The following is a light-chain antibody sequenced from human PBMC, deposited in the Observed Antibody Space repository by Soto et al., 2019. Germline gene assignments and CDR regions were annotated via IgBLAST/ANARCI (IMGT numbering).Light chain of an antibody. CDR3: QQGYSTPRT. CDR2: AAS. Sequence: DIQMTQSPSSLSASVGDRVTITCRASQSISSYLNWYQQKPGKAPKLLIYAASSLQSGVPSRFSGSGSATEFALATSSLQPEDLATYYCQQGYSTPRTFGQGTKGEIK. V-gene: IGKV1-39*01. J-gene: IGKJ1*01. CDR1: QSISSY.